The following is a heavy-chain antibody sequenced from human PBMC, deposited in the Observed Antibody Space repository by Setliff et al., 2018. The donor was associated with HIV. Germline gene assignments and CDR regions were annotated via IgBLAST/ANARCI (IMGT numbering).Heavy chain of an antibody. D-gene: IGHD1-26*01. CDR2: TMPISGTP. J-gene: IGHJ4*02. CDR3: ARGTDYSGWFYDY. Sequence: SVKVSCKASGGTFSSYAIYWVRQAPGQGLEWMGGTMPISGTPNYAQKFQGRVTITADESTNTAYMELSSLRSEDTAVYYCARGTDYSGWFYDYWGQGTPVTVSS. V-gene: IGHV1-69*13. CDR1: GGTFSSYA.